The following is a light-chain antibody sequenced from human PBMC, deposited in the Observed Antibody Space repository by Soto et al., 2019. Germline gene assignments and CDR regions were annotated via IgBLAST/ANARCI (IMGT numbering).Light chain of an antibody. CDR3: SSYTTNNAHV. J-gene: IGLJ2*01. CDR1: TNDVGAFDY. Sequence: QSALTQPASVSASPGQSISISCTGTTNDVGAFDYVSWYQQHPGKPPKLIIYEIFNRPSGVSHRFSGSKSGNSASLTISGLHAEDEADYYCSSYTTNNAHVFGGGTKLTVL. CDR2: EIF. V-gene: IGLV2-14*01.